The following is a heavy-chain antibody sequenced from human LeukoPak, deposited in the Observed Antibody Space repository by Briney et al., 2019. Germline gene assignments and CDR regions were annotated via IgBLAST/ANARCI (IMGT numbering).Heavy chain of an antibody. J-gene: IGHJ4*02. CDR1: GFTFSSYG. CDR2: IWYDGSNK. Sequence: AGGSLRLSCAASGFTFSSYGMHWVRQAPGKGLEWVAVIWYDGSNKYYADSVKGRFTISRDNSKNTLYLQMNSLRAEDTAVYYCARAGYYYDSSGYAGLDYWGQGTLVTVSS. V-gene: IGHV3-33*01. CDR3: ARAGYYYDSSGYAGLDY. D-gene: IGHD3-22*01.